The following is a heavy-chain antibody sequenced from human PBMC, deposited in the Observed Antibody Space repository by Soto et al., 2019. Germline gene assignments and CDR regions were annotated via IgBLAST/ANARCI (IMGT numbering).Heavy chain of an antibody. V-gene: IGHV4-31*03. CDR2: IYYSGST. D-gene: IGHD6-13*01. J-gene: IGHJ5*02. Sequence: SETLSLTCTVSGGSISSGGYYWSWIRQHPGKGLEWIGYIYYSGSTYYNPSLKSRVTISVDTSKNQFSLKLSSVTAADTAVYYCAREVRSYNWFDPWGQGTLVTVSS. CDR1: GGSISSGGYY. CDR3: AREVRSYNWFDP.